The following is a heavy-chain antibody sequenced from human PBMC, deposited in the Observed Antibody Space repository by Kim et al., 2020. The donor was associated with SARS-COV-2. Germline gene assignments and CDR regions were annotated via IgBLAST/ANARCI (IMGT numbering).Heavy chain of an antibody. CDR2: IIPIFGTA. Sequence: SVKVSCKASGGTFSSYAISWVRQAPGQGLEWMGGIIPIFGTANYAQKFQGRVTITADESTSTAYMELSSLRSEDTAVYYCARGASVRGVIGYYGMDVWGQGTTVTVSS. D-gene: IGHD3-10*01. CDR3: ARGASVRGVIGYYGMDV. V-gene: IGHV1-69*13. CDR1: GGTFSSYA. J-gene: IGHJ6*02.